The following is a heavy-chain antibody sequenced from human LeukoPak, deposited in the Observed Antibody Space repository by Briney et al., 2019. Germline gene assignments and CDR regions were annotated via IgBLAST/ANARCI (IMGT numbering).Heavy chain of an antibody. CDR1: GFSFGDYS. Sequence: GGSLRLSCTSSGFSFGDYSMTWVRQAPGKGLEWVGFIRSKAYGGTTEYAASVKGRFTISRDNSKNTLYLQMNRLRAEDTAVYYCARELAVPATGDWGQGTLVTVSS. D-gene: IGHD2-15*01. CDR2: IRSKAYGGTT. V-gene: IGHV3-49*04. CDR3: ARELAVPATGD. J-gene: IGHJ4*02.